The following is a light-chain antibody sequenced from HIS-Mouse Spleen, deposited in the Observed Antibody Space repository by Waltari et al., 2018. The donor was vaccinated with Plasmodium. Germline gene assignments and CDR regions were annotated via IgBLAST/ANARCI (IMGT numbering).Light chain of an antibody. CDR1: ALPKQE. CDR3: QSADSSGTPNWV. Sequence: SYELTQPPSVSVSPGQTARIPCSGDALPKQEAYWYQQKPGQAPVLVIYKDSERPSGIPERFSGSSSGTTVTLTISGVQAEDEADYYCQSADSSGTPNWVFGGGTKLTVL. CDR2: KDS. V-gene: IGLV3-25*03. J-gene: IGLJ3*02.